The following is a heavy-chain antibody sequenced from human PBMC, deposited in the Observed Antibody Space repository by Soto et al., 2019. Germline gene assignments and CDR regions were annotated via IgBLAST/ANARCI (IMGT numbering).Heavy chain of an antibody. Sequence: GGSLRLSCAASGFTFSSYGMHWVRQAPGKGLEWVAVIWYDGSNKYYADSVKGRFTISRDNSKNTLYLQMNSLRAEDTAVYYCARDYDILTGYPSGWGQGTLVTVSS. J-gene: IGHJ4*02. V-gene: IGHV3-33*01. CDR3: ARDYDILTGYPSG. CDR2: IWYDGSNK. D-gene: IGHD3-9*01. CDR1: GFTFSSYG.